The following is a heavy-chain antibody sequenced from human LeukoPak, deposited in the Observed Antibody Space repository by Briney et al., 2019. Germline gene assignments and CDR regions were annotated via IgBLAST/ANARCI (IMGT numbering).Heavy chain of an antibody. V-gene: IGHV1-2*02. Sequence: GASVKVSCKASGYTFTGYYMHWVRQAPGQGLEWMGWINPNSGGTNYAQKFQGRVTMTRDTSISTAYMELSRLRSDDTAVYYCARGKDDFWSGYRWFDPWGQGTLVTVSS. CDR1: GYTFTGYY. J-gene: IGHJ5*02. D-gene: IGHD3-3*01. CDR3: ARGKDDFWSGYRWFDP. CDR2: INPNSGGT.